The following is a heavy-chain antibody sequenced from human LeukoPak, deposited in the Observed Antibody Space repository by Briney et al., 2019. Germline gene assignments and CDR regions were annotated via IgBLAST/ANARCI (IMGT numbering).Heavy chain of an antibody. CDR2: INAGNGNT. V-gene: IGHV1-3*01. Sequence: ASAKVSCKASGYTFTSYAMHWVRQAPGQRLEWMGWINAGNGNTKYSQKFQGRVTITRDTSASTAYMELSSLRSEDTAAYYCARDGWQQYYGMDVWGQGTTVTVSS. J-gene: IGHJ6*02. CDR3: ARDGWQQYYGMDV. D-gene: IGHD6-13*01. CDR1: GYTFTSYA.